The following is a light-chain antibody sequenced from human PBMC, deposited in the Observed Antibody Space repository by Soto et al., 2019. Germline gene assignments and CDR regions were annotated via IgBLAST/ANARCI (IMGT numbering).Light chain of an antibody. V-gene: IGKV1-5*03. J-gene: IGKJ1*01. CDR1: QSISSW. CDR2: KAS. Sequence: DIPMTQSPSTLSASVGDRVTITCRASQSISSWLAWYQQKPGKAPKLLIYKASSLESGIPSRFSGSGSGTEFTLNISSLQPDDFATYYCQQYNSYSAFGQGTKVEIK. CDR3: QQYNSYSA.